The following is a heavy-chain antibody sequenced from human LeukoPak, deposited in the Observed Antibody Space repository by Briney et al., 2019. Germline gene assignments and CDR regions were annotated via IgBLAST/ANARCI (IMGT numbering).Heavy chain of an antibody. CDR1: GLTFSSYA. V-gene: IGHV3-23*01. CDR2: ISGSGSST. D-gene: IGHD2-2*02. J-gene: IGHJ4*02. Sequence: GGSLRLSCAASGLTFSSYAMSWVRQAPGKGLEWVSAISGSGSSTYYADSVKGRFTISRDNSKNTLYLQMNSLRAEDTAVYYCVGYSCSSTSCYTGGFDYWGQGTLVTVSS. CDR3: VGYSCSSTSCYTGGFDY.